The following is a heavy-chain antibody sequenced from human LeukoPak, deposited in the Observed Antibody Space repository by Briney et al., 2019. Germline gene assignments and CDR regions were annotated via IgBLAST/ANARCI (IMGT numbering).Heavy chain of an antibody. V-gene: IGHV4-59*12. D-gene: IGHD6-19*01. CDR3: ARGGQGRIAVADGGFDY. J-gene: IGHJ4*02. CDR2: IHYSGST. CDR1: GGSISSYY. Sequence: SETPSLTCTVSGGSISSYYWSWIRQPPGKGLEWIATIHYSGSTYYNPSLKSRVTISLDTSKNQFSLKLSSVTAADTAVYYCARGGQGRIAVADGGFDYWGQGTLVTVSS.